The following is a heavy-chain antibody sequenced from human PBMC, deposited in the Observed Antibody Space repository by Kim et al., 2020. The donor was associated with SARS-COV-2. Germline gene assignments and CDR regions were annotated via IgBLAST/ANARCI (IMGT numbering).Heavy chain of an antibody. CDR3: GGGGPPFAESTY. CDR1: GFTFRNHW. D-gene: IGHD3-16*01. J-gene: IGHJ4*02. Sequence: GGSLRLSCAASGFTFRNHWMTWVRQAPGKGLEWVANIKEDGSQQNYVDSVKGRFTISRDNAKNSLYLQIHSLMAEDTAVYFCGGGGPPFAESTYSGQGTLVTVSS. CDR2: IKEDGSQQ. V-gene: IGHV3-7*04.